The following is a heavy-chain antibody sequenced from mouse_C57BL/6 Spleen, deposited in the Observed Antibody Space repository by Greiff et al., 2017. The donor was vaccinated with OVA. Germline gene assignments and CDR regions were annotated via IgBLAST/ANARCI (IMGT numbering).Heavy chain of an antibody. J-gene: IGHJ2*01. Sequence: QVQLQQPGAELVRPGSSVKLSCKASGYTFTSYWMHWVKQRPIQGLEWIGNIDPSDSETHYNQKFKDKATLTVDKSSSTAYMQLSSLTSEDSAVYYCARMTVYDGYPDYWGQGTTLTVSS. CDR2: IDPSDSET. CDR1: GYTFTSYW. CDR3: ARMTVYDGYPDY. D-gene: IGHD2-3*01. V-gene: IGHV1-52*01.